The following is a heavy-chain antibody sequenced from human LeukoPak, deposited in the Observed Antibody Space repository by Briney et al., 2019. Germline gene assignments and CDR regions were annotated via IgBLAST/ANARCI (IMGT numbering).Heavy chain of an antibody. CDR1: GSSFTSYW. CDR2: IYPGDSDT. D-gene: IGHD2-15*01. V-gene: IGHV5-51*01. CDR3: ARGHCSGGSCYSGDYYYYYMDV. Sequence: ASLKISCKGSGSSFTSYWIGWVRQLPGKGLEWMGIIYPGDSDTRYSPSFQGQVTISADKSISTAYLQWSSLKASDTAMYYCARGHCSGGSCYSGDYYYYYMDVWGKGTTVTVSS. J-gene: IGHJ6*03.